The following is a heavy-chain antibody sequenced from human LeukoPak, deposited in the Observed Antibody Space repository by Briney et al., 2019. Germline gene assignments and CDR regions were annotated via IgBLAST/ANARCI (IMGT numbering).Heavy chain of an antibody. J-gene: IGHJ4*02. CDR2: IYYSGST. Sequence: SETLSLTCTVSGGSISSGGYYWSWIRQHPGKGLEWIGCIYYSGSTYYNPSLKSRVTISVDTSKNQFSLKLSSVTAADTAAYYCARARGGRDGYSKFDYWGQGTLVTVSS. V-gene: IGHV4-31*03. CDR3: ARARGGRDGYSKFDY. CDR1: GGSISSGGYY. D-gene: IGHD5-24*01.